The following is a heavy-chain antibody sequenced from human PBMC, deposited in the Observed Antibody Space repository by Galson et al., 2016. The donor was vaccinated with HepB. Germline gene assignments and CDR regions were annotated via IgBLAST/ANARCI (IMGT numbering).Heavy chain of an antibody. CDR1: GGSISLGAYY. J-gene: IGHJ3*02. V-gene: IGHV4-61*02. Sequence: TLSLTCTVSGGSISLGAYYWNWIRQPAGEGLEWIGRSHNTGSPDYNPSPKSRVTISIDTPGRQFSLKLSSVTAADTALYYCAIINPGDPFDMWGQGTVVTVSS. CDR2: SHNTGSP. CDR3: AIINPGDPFDM.